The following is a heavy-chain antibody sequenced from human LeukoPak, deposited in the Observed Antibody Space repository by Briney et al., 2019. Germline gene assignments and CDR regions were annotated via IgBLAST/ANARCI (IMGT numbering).Heavy chain of an antibody. CDR2: ISAYNGNT. Sequence: ASVTVSCTASGYTFTSYGISWVRQAPGQGLEWMGWISAYNGNTNYAQKLQGRVTMTTDTSTSTAYMELRSLRSDDTAVYYCARVRVLRLSFDYWAREPWSPSPQ. V-gene: IGHV1-18*01. D-gene: IGHD3-3*01. J-gene: IGHJ4*02. CDR3: ARVRVLRLSFDY. CDR1: GYTFTSYG.